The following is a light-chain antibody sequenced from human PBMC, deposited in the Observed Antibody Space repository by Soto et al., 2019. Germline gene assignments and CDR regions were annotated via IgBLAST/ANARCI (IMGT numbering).Light chain of an antibody. J-gene: IGKJ5*01. CDR2: DAS. Sequence: EIVMTQYPDTLSVSPGERATLSCRASQSVFSSLAWYQQKPGQAPRLLIYDASKRATGIPARFSGSGSGTNFTLTISSLEPEDFAVYYCQQRRSWQVTFGQGTRLEVK. CDR1: QSVFSS. CDR3: QQRRSWQVT. V-gene: IGKV3D-11*02.